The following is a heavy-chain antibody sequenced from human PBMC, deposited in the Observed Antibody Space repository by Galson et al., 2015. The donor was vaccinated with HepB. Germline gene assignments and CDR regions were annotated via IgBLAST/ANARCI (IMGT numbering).Heavy chain of an antibody. Sequence: SLRLSCAASGFTFSSYGMHWVRQAPGKGLEWVAVISYDGSNKYYADSVKGRFTISRDNSKNTLYLQMNSLRAEDTAVYYCAKEGGFGKGYYPEGFDYWGQGTLVTVSS. CDR3: AKEGGFGKGYYPEGFDY. CDR2: ISYDGSNK. J-gene: IGHJ4*02. D-gene: IGHD3-22*01. CDR1: GFTFSSYG. V-gene: IGHV3-30*18.